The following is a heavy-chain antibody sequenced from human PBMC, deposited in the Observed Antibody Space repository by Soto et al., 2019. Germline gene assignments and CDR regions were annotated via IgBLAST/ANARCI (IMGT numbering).Heavy chain of an antibody. D-gene: IGHD5-12*01. CDR3: ARMGYGYYYYGMDV. J-gene: IGHJ6*02. Sequence: SETLSLTCAVYGGSFSGYYWSWIRQPPGKGLEWIGEINHSGSTNYNPSLKSRVTISVDTSKNQFSLKLSSVTAADTAVYYCARMGYGYYYYGMDVWGQGTTVTVYS. CDR1: GGSFSGYY. V-gene: IGHV4-34*01. CDR2: INHSGST.